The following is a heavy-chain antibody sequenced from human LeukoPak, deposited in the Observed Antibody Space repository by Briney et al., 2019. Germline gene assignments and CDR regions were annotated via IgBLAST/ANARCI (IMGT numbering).Heavy chain of an antibody. CDR1: GGSISSYY. CDR3: ARGYNWNVDAFDI. CDR2: IYYSGST. J-gene: IGHJ3*02. Sequence: PSETLSLTCTVSGGSISSYYWSWIRQPPGKGLEWIGYIYYSGSTNYNPSLKSRVTISVDTSKNQFSLKLSSVTAADTAVYYCARGYNWNVDAFDIWGQGTMVTVSS. D-gene: IGHD1-20*01. V-gene: IGHV4-59*01.